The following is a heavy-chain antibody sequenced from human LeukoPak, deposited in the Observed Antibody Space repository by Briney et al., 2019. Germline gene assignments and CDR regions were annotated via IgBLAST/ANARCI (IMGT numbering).Heavy chain of an antibody. V-gene: IGHV4-39*07. J-gene: IGHJ3*01. CDR3: ARDGYNQDGSFDF. Sequence: SETLSLTCTVSGDSISSSSYYWGWIRQPPGKGLEWIGSFYYSESTYYNPSLKSRVSISVDTSKNHFSLELSSVTAADTAMYYCARDGYNQDGSFDFWGQGTMVTVSS. CDR1: GDSISSSSYY. CDR2: FYYSEST. D-gene: IGHD5-24*01.